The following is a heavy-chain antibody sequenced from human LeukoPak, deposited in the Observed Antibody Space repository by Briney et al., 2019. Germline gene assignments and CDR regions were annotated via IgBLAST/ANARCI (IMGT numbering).Heavy chain of an antibody. J-gene: IGHJ3*02. Sequence: SQTLSLTCTVSGGSISSGSYYWSWIRQPAGKGLEWIGRIYTSGSTNYNPSLKSRVTISVDTSKNQFSLKLSSVTAADTAVYYCARERPAGPKVGATTGAFDIWGQGTMVTVSS. D-gene: IGHD1-26*01. CDR1: GGSISSGSYY. CDR3: ARERPAGPKVGATTGAFDI. V-gene: IGHV4-61*02. CDR2: IYTSGST.